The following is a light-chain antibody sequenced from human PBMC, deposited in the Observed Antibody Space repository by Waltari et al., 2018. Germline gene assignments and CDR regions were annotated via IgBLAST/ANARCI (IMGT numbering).Light chain of an antibody. J-gene: IGLJ1*01. CDR2: EVY. Sequence: QSALTQPASVSGSPGQSITISCTGTNTDVGRYNLVSWYQQHPGKAPNLILFEVYKRPSAVSNRFSGSKSGITASLIISGLQAEDEADYYCCSYAPSTTLYVFGTGTTVTVL. V-gene: IGLV2-23*02. CDR3: CSYAPSTTLYV. CDR1: NTDVGRYNL.